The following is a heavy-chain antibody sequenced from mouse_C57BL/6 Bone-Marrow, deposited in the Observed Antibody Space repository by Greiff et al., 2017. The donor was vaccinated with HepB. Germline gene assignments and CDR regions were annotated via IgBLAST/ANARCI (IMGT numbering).Heavy chain of an antibody. V-gene: IGHV1-50*01. CDR2: IDPSDSYT. J-gene: IGHJ3*01. Sequence: VQLQQPGAELVKPGASVKLSCKASGYTFTSYWMQWVKQRPGQGLEWIGEIDPSDSYTNYNQKFKGKATLTVDTSSSTAYMQLSSLTSEDSAVYYCGRGTTVEFAYWGQGTLVTVSA. CDR1: GYTFTSYW. D-gene: IGHD1-1*01. CDR3: GRGTTVEFAY.